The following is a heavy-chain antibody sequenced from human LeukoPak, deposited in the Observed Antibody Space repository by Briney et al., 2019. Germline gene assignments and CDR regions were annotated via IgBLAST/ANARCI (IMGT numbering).Heavy chain of an antibody. D-gene: IGHD2-15*01. CDR2: ISSSSSTI. Sequence: GGSLRLSCAASGFTFSTYSMKWVRQAPGKGLEWVSYISSSSSTIYYADSVRGQFTISRDNAKNSLYLQMNSLRAEDTAVYYCARGYCSGGSCPPDYWGQGTLVTVSS. CDR3: ARGYCSGGSCPPDY. V-gene: IGHV3-48*04. J-gene: IGHJ4*02. CDR1: GFTFSTYS.